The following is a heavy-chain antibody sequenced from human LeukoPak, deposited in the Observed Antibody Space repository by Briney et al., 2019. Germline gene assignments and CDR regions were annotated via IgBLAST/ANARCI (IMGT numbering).Heavy chain of an antibody. Sequence: GRSLRLSCATSGFTFSSYAMHWVRQAPGKGLEWVAVISYDGSNKYYADAVKGRFTISRDNSKNTLYLQMNSLRAEDTAVYYCARGPERTGVGTRYYYDMDVWGQGTTVTVSS. J-gene: IGHJ6*02. CDR2: ISYDGSNK. V-gene: IGHV3-30-3*01. D-gene: IGHD2-8*01. CDR3: ARGPERTGVGTRYYYDMDV. CDR1: GFTFSSYA.